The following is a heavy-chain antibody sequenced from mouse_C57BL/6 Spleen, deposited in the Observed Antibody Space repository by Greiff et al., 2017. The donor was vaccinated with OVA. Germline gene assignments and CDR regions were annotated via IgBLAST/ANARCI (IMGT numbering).Heavy chain of an antibody. CDR2: ISDGGSYT. J-gene: IGHJ2*01. CDR3: ARGWGSSQPYFDY. V-gene: IGHV5-4*03. CDR1: GFTFSSYA. Sequence: EVKLVESGGGLVKPGGSLKLSCAASGFTFSSYAMSWVRQTPEKRLEWVATISDGGSYTYYPDTVKGRFTISRDNAKNNLYLQMSHLKSEDTAMYDCARGWGSSQPYFDYWGQGTTLTVSS. D-gene: IGHD1-1*01.